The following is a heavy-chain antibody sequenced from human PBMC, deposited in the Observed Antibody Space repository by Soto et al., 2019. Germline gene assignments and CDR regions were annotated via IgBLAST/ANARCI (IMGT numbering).Heavy chain of an antibody. J-gene: IGHJ3*02. CDR3: ARSRDYGDYGDAFDI. D-gene: IGHD4-17*01. CDR2: ISSSSRYI. V-gene: IGHV3-21*01. Sequence: EVQLVESGGGLVKPGGSLRLSCAASGFTFSSYSMNWVRQAPGKGLEWVSSISSSSRYIYYADSVKGRFTISRDNAKNSLYLQLNSLRDEDTAVYYCARSRDYGDYGDAFDIWGQGTMVTVSS. CDR1: GFTFSSYS.